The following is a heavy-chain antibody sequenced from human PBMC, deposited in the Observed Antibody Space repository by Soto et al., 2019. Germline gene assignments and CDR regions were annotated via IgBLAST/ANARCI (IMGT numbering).Heavy chain of an antibody. CDR2: IYSGGST. CDR3: ASLAPFYYYYGMDV. CDR1: GFTVSRNY. V-gene: IGHV3-53*01. J-gene: IGHJ6*02. Sequence: GGSLRLSCAASGFTVSRNYMSWVRQAPGKGLEWVSSIYSGGSTYYADSVKGLFTISRDNSKNTLYLQLNSLRVEDTAVYYCASLAPFYYYYGMDVWGQGTMVTVSS. D-gene: IGHD3-3*02.